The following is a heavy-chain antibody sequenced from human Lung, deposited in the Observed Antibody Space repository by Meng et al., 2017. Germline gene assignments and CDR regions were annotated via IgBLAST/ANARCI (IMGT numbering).Heavy chain of an antibody. CDR1: GWSFRDYY. Sequence: VQLRQWAAGLLEPSETLSLTFVVSGWSFRDYYGSWIRQPPGKGLEWIGEINHSGSTNYNPSLESRATISVETSQNNLSLKRSSVTAADSAVYYCARGPTTMAHDFDYWGQGTLVTVSS. CDR3: ARGPTTMAHDFDY. J-gene: IGHJ4*02. CDR2: INHSGST. V-gene: IGHV4-34*01. D-gene: IGHD4-11*01.